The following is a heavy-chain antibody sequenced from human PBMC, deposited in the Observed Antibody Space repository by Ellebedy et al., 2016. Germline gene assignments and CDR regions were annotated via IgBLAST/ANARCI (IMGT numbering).Heavy chain of an antibody. Sequence: KVSCKGSGYSFTSYWIGWVRQMPGKGLEWMGRIDPSDSYTNYSPSFQGHVTISADKSISTAYLQWSSLKASDTAMYYCARSKVGGGSWPPYYYYGMDVWGQGTTVTVSS. CDR3: ARSKVGGGSWPPYYYYGMDV. CDR1: GYSFTSYW. D-gene: IGHD2-15*01. V-gene: IGHV5-10-1*01. CDR2: IDPSDSYT. J-gene: IGHJ6*02.